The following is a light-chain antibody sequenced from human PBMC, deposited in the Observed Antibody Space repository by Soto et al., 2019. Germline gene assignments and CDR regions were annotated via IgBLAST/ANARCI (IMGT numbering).Light chain of an antibody. CDR1: TSNIGSNT. J-gene: IGLJ1*01. Sequence: QSALTQPPSASGTPGQRVTISCSGSTSNIGSNTVNWFQQLPGTAPKLLIHSNNQRPSGVPGRFSGSKSGTSASLAISGLHSEDEADYFCAAWDDSLNGYVFGTGTKVTVL. CDR2: SNN. CDR3: AAWDDSLNGYV. V-gene: IGLV1-44*01.